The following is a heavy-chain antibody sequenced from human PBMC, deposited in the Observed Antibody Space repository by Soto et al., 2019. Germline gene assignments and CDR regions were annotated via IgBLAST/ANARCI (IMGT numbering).Heavy chain of an antibody. CDR3: ARVPYMDV. CDR1: GGSFSGYY. Sequence: QVQLQQWGAGLLKPSETLSLTCGVYGGSFSGYYWSWIRQPPGKGLEWIGEIDHSGSTNYNPSLKSRATISVDTSKNQFSLKLSSVTAADTAVYYCARVPYMDVWGKGTTVTVSS. V-gene: IGHV4-34*01. CDR2: IDHSGST. J-gene: IGHJ6*03.